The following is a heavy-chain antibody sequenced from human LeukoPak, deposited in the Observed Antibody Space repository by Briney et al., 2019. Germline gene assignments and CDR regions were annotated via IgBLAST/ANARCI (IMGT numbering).Heavy chain of an antibody. CDR3: ARSGIAAASDYFDY. CDR2: IYTSGST. CDR1: GGSISSGSYY. D-gene: IGHD6-13*01. Sequence: SQTLSLTCTASGGSISSGSYYWSWIRQPAGKGLEWIGRIYTSGSTNYNPSLKSRVTISVDTSKNQFSLKLSSVTAADTAVYYCARSGIAAASDYFDYWGQGTLVTVSS. J-gene: IGHJ4*02. V-gene: IGHV4-61*02.